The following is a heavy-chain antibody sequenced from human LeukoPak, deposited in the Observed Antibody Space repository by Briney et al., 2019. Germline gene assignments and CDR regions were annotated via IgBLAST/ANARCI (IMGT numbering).Heavy chain of an antibody. V-gene: IGHV3-9*01. CDR2: ISWNSGSI. Sequence: GGSLRFSCAGSGFIFNNYAMHWVRQPPGKGLEWVSGISWNSGSIDYADSVKGRFTISRDNAKNSLYLQMNSLRVEDTAFYYCAKDNRRHYTSGPNPDSLHWGQGALVTVSS. J-gene: IGHJ4*02. D-gene: IGHD6-19*01. CDR1: GFIFNNYA. CDR3: AKDNRRHYTSGPNPDSLH.